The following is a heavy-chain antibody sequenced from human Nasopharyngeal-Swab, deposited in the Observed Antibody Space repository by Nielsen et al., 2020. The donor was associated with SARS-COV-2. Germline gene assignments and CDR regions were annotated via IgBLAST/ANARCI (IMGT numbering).Heavy chain of an antibody. V-gene: IGHV3-73*01. CDR2: IGDKAHSYAT. Sequence: GESPKISCAASGFLFSGSAIHWVRQASGKGLEWVGRIGDKAHSYATTYAASMEGRFTISRTDSNNTAYLEMDSLKTEDTALYYCTTDYYFDYWGQGTLVTVSS. CDR3: TTDYYFDY. J-gene: IGHJ4*02. CDR1: GFLFSGSA.